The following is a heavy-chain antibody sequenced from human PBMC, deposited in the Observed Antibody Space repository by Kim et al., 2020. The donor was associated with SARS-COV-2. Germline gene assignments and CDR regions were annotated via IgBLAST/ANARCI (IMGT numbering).Heavy chain of an antibody. Sequence: STYDADSVKGRFTIARDNSKNTLYLQMNSLRAEDTAVYYCAKEGAAGSFYWGQGTLVTVSS. D-gene: IGHD6-13*01. J-gene: IGHJ4*02. CDR2: ST. CDR3: AKEGAAGSFY. V-gene: IGHV3-23*03.